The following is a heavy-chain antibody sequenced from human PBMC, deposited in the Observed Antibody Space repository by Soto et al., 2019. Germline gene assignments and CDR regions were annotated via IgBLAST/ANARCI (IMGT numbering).Heavy chain of an antibody. D-gene: IGHD2-15*01. CDR2: IIPILGIA. CDR1: GGTFSSYT. J-gene: IGHJ3*02. V-gene: IGHV1-69*02. CDR3: ATGGYCSGGSCYAFDI. Sequence: QVQLVQSGAEVQKPGSSVKVSCKASGGTFSSYTISWVRQAPGQGLEWMGRIIPILGIANYAQKFQGRVTITADKSTSTAYMELNRLRSEETAVYYCATGGYCSGGSCYAFDIWGQGTMVTVSS.